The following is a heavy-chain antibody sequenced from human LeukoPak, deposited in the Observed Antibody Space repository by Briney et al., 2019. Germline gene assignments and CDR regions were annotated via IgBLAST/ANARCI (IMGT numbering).Heavy chain of an antibody. Sequence: SETLSLTCTVSGGSISSYYWSWIRQPPGKGLEWIGYIYYSGSTNYNPPLKSRVTISVDTSKNQFSLKLSSVTAADTAVYYCASSYYDILTGSLGWFDPWGQGTLVTVSS. V-gene: IGHV4-59*01. CDR3: ASSYYDILTGSLGWFDP. CDR2: IYYSGST. D-gene: IGHD3-9*01. CDR1: GGSISSYY. J-gene: IGHJ5*02.